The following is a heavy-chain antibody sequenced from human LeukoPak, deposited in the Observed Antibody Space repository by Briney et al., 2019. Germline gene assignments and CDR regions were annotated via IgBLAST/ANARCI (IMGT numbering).Heavy chain of an antibody. Sequence: ASVKVSCKASGYTFTSYFMHWVRQAPARGLEWMGIINPSGGSTSYAQKFQGRVTLTMDTSTSTVYMELSSLRSEDTALYYCAIPYYYDSGSYSDYWGQGTLVTVSS. CDR2: INPSGGST. V-gene: IGHV1-46*01. D-gene: IGHD3-10*01. CDR1: GYTFTSYF. CDR3: AIPYYYDSGSYSDY. J-gene: IGHJ4*02.